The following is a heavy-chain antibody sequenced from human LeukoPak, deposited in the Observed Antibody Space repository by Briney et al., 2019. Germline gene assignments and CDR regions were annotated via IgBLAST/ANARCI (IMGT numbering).Heavy chain of an antibody. CDR2: SDPKSGAT. Sequence: GASVKVSCKASGYTFTSYYIHWLRQASGQRFEWMGWSDPKSGATKYEHFQGRVTMTRDTSISTAYMELSRLTSDDTAVYYCARVRRADGSFDPWGQGTLVTVSS. D-gene: IGHD3-10*01. CDR3: ARVRRADGSFDP. J-gene: IGHJ5*02. CDR1: GYTFTSYY. V-gene: IGHV1-2*02.